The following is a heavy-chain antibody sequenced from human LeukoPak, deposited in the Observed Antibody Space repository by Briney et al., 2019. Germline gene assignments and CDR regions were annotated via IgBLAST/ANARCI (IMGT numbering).Heavy chain of an antibody. D-gene: IGHD6-19*01. CDR3: AGDRGAVAATWFDY. Sequence: GGSLRLSCAASGFTFSGYYMSWGRQAPGKGLEWVSCIGSSSTYTNYADSVKGRFTISRDNAKNSLYLQMDGLRAEDTAVYYCAGDRGAVAATWFDYWGQGTLVSVSS. CDR2: IGSSSTYT. CDR1: GFTFSGYY. J-gene: IGHJ4*02. V-gene: IGHV3-11*05.